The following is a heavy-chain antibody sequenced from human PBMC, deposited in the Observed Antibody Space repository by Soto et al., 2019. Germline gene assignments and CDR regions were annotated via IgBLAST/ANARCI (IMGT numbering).Heavy chain of an antibody. V-gene: IGHV3-30-3*01. D-gene: IGHD2-15*01. J-gene: IGHJ6*02. CDR2: IAYDGSNA. CDR3: ARGDREDILVVVGARPGEYGIDI. CDR1: GFTFRNHA. Sequence: GGSLRLSCAASGFTFRNHAMHWVRQAPGKGLECLAVIAYDGSNAFYRDSVKGRFTISRDNSKNTLYLHMNSLRSEDTGVYYCARGDREDILVVVGARPGEYGIDICGQGTTVTSP.